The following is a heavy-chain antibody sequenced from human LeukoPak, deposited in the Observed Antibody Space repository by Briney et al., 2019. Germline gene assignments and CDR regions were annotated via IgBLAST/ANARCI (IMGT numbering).Heavy chain of an antibody. CDR2: IKSKTDGGTT. Sequence: PGGSLRLSCAASGFTFSNAWMSWVRQAPGKGLEWVGRIKSKTDGGTTDYAAPVKGRFTISRDDSKNTLYLQMNSLKTEDTAVYYCTTGLTMVTEASFDYWGQGTLVTVSS. CDR1: GFTFSNAW. J-gene: IGHJ4*02. CDR3: TTGLTMVTEASFDY. D-gene: IGHD3-10*01. V-gene: IGHV3-15*01.